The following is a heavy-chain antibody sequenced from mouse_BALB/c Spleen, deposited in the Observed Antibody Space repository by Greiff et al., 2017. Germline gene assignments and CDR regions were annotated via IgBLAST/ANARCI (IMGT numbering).Heavy chain of an antibody. CDR3: TRNYYYAMDY. CDR2: IDPSDSYT. Sequence: QVQLQQSGAELVKPGASVKMSCKASGYTFTSYWMHWVKQRPGQGLEWIGVIDPSDSYTSYNQKFKGKATLTVDTSSSTAYMQLSSLTSEDSAVYYCTRNYYYAMDYWGQGTSVTVSS. V-gene: IGHV1S127*01. CDR1: GYTFTSYW. J-gene: IGHJ4*01.